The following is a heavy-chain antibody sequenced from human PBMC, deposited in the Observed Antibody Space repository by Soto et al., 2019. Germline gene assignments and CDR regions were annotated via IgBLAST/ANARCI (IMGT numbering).Heavy chain of an antibody. V-gene: IGHV2-5*02. D-gene: IGHD2-2*01. CDR1: GFSLSTSGVG. Sequence: QITLKESGPTLVKPTQTLTLTCTFSGFSLSTSGVGVGWIRQPPGKALEWLALIYWDDDKRYSPSLKSRLTNTKDTSKNQVVLTMTNMDPVDTATYYCAHREGYCSSTSCYFDYWGQGTLVTVSS. J-gene: IGHJ4*02. CDR3: AHREGYCSSTSCYFDY. CDR2: IYWDDDK.